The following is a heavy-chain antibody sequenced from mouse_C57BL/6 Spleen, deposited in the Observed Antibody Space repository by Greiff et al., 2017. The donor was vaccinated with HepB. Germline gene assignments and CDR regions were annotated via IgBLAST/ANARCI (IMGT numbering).Heavy chain of an antibody. D-gene: IGHD1-1*01. J-gene: IGHJ4*01. CDR3: ARERGSSYEEDAMDY. Sequence: EVHLVESEGGLVQPGSSMKLSCTASGFTFSDYYMAWVRQVPEKGLEWVATINYDGSSTYYLDSLKSRFIISRDNAKNILYLQMSRLKSEDTATYYCARERGSSYEEDAMDYWGQGTSVTVSS. CDR1: GFTFSDYY. V-gene: IGHV5-16*01. CDR2: INYDGSST.